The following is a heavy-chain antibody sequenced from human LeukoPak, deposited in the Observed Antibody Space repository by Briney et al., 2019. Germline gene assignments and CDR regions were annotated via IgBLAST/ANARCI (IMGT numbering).Heavy chain of an antibody. D-gene: IGHD5-18*01. J-gene: IGHJ3*02. CDR2: INWNGGST. Sequence: GGSLRLSCAASGFSFSYYWMSWVRQAPGKGLEWVSGINWNGGSTGYADSVKGRFTISRDNAKNSLYLQMNSLRAEDTALYYCARGTLYSYTFDIWGQGTMVTVSS. CDR3: ARGTLYSYTFDI. CDR1: GFSFSYYW. V-gene: IGHV3-20*04.